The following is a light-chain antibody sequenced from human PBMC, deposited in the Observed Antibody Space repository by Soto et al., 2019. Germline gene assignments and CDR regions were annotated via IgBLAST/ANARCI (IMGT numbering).Light chain of an antibody. Sequence: QSELTQPTPASGTPGQSVTLSCTGTKSDSGVYDFVSWYQHHPGKAPRLIIYDVVQRPSVCPERFSGSKSGNTASLTVSGLQAADEADYFCKSYAGSNTYVFGSGTKVTVL. CDR2: DVV. CDR1: KSDSGVYDF. CDR3: KSYAGSNTYV. V-gene: IGLV2-8*01. J-gene: IGLJ1*01.